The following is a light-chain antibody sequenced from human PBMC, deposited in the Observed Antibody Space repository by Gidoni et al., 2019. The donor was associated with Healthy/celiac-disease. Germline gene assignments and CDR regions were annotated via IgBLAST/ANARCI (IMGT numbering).Light chain of an antibody. J-gene: IGKJ1*01. CDR2: AAS. CDR3: QQNYNTPRT. Sequence: DIQMTQSPSSLSASVGDRVTITCRASQSISSYLNWYQQKPGKAPNLLIYAASSLQSGVPSRFSGSGSGTDFTLTISSLQTEYLATYFCQQNYNTPRTFGQGTKVEIK. CDR1: QSISSY. V-gene: IGKV1-39*01.